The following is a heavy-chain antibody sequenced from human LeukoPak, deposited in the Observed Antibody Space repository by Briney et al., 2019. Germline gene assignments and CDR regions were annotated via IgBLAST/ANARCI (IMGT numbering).Heavy chain of an antibody. D-gene: IGHD6-13*01. Sequence: PGGSLRLSCEASGFTFSSYEMNWVRQAPGKGLEWVSYISSSGKTIYYADSTKGRFTVSRDNAKNSLYLQMNSLSAEDTDVYYCATTSIAAAVPGCFDYWGQGTLVTVFS. J-gene: IGHJ4*02. CDR3: ATTSIAAAVPGCFDY. CDR1: GFTFSSYE. CDR2: ISSSGKTI. V-gene: IGHV3-48*03.